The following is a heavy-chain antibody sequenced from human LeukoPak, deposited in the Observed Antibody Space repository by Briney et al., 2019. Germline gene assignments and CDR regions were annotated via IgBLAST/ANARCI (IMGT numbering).Heavy chain of an antibody. CDR3: ARKGLTKPLSVAVDFDS. CDR1: GGSFSGYY. CDR2: IDHSGRT. Sequence: SETLSLTCAVYGGSFSGYYWSWIRQPPGKGLEWIAEIDHSGRTNFNRSLKSRITISVDTSKKHFSLKLSSVTAADTAVYYCARKGLTKPLSVAVDFDSWGQGTLVTVSS. D-gene: IGHD6-19*01. J-gene: IGHJ4*02. V-gene: IGHV4-34*01.